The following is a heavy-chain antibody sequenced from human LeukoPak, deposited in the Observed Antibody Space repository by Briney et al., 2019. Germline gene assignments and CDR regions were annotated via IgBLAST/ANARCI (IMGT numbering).Heavy chain of an antibody. D-gene: IGHD6-19*01. CDR2: IIPILGIA. Sequence: AASVKVSCKASGGTFSSYAISWVRQAPGQGLEWMGRIIPILGIANYAQKFQGRVTITADKSTSTAYMELSSLRSEDTAVYYCARDPTAVAGTSGDYWGQGTLVAVSS. V-gene: IGHV1-69*04. CDR3: ARDPTAVAGTSGDY. CDR1: GGTFSSYA. J-gene: IGHJ4*02.